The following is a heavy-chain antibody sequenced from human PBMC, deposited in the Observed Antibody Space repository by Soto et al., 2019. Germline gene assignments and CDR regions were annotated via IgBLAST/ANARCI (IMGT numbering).Heavy chain of an antibody. CDR2: ISKDGSNK. J-gene: IGHJ4*02. V-gene: IGHV3-30*18. Sequence: SLRLSCAASGFTFSNYAMHWVRQAPGKGLEWVAVISKDGSNKYYGDFVKGRFTISRDSSKNTLYLQMNSLRDEDTAVYYCAKETGPQGRFDYWGQGTLVTVSS. CDR1: GFTFSNYA. D-gene: IGHD3-9*01. CDR3: AKETGPQGRFDY.